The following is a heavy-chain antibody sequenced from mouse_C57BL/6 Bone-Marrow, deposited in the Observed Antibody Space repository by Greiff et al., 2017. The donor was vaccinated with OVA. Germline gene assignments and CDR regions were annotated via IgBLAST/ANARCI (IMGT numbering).Heavy chain of an antibody. J-gene: IGHJ4*01. Sequence: EVQGVESGGGLVQPGGSLKLSCAASGFTFSDYGMAWVRQAPRKGPEWVAFISNLAYSIYYADTVTGRFTISRENAKNTLYLEMSSLKSEDTAMYYCARRGIYYARDYWGQGTSVTVSS. CDR3: ARRGIYYARDY. CDR2: ISNLAYSI. CDR1: GFTFSDYG. V-gene: IGHV5-15*01.